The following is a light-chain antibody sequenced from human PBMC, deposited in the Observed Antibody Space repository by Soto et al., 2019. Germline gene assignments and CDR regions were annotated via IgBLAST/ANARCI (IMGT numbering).Light chain of an antibody. V-gene: IGKV3-11*01. Sequence: EIVLTQSPATLSLSPGDRATLSCRASQSVTSSLAWFQQKPGQAPRLLIYDVSRRATAIPARFSGSGSGTDFTLTISSLEPEDFAVYYCQQYNNWPPLTFGGGTKVDIK. CDR3: QQYNNWPPLT. CDR2: DVS. CDR1: QSVTSS. J-gene: IGKJ4*01.